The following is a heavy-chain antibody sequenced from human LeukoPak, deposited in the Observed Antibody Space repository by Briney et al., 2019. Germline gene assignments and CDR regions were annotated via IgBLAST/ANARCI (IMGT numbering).Heavy chain of an antibody. D-gene: IGHD3-9*01. V-gene: IGHV1-46*01. CDR2: INPSGGST. CDR3: ARGSRPVYNLLTGKRYFDY. Sequence: ASVKVSCKASGYTFTSYYMHWVRQAPGQGLEWMGIINPSGGSTTYAQKFRGRLTMTRDMSTSTVYMELSSLRSEDTAVYYCARGSRPVYNLLTGKRYFDYWGQGTLLTVPS. J-gene: IGHJ4*02. CDR1: GYTFTSYY.